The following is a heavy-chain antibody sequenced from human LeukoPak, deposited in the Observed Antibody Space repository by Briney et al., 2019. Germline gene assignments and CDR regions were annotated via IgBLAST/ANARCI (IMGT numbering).Heavy chain of an antibody. Sequence: GRSLKISCKGSGYSFTSFSIGWVRQMPGKGLEWMGIIYPGDSDTRYSPSFQGQVTISADKSISTAYLQWSSLKASDTAMYYCARARTPSIAVAGTAGFDYWGQGTLVTVSS. D-gene: IGHD6-19*01. CDR3: ARARTPSIAVAGTAGFDY. CDR2: IYPGDSDT. CDR1: GYSFTSFS. V-gene: IGHV5-51*03. J-gene: IGHJ4*02.